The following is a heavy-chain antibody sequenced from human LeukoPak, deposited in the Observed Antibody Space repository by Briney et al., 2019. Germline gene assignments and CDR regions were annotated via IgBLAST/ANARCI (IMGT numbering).Heavy chain of an antibody. CDR2: IHYSGST. D-gene: IGHD4-17*01. CDR1: GGSISGYY. J-gene: IGHJ4*01. CDR3: ARVTYGDSLQFDY. Sequence: SETLSLTCTVSGGSISGYYWSWIRQPPGKGLEWIGYIHYSGSTNHNPSLKSRVTISVDTSKNQISLNLSSVTTADTAVYYCARVTYGDSLQFDYWGQGTLVTVSS. V-gene: IGHV4-59*01.